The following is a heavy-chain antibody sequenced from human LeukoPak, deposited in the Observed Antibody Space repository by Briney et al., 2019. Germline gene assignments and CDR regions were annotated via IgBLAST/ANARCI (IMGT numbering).Heavy chain of an antibody. Sequence: GGSLRLSCAASGFTFSSYTMNWVRQAPGKGLEWVSSISTSSSYIYYADSVKGRFIISRDNARKSLYLQMSSLRADDTGIYYCARRTQYLAFDYWGQGTLVTVSS. CDR1: GFTFSSYT. J-gene: IGHJ4*02. D-gene: IGHD2-15*01. CDR3: ARRTQYLAFDY. V-gene: IGHV3-21*04. CDR2: ISTSSSYI.